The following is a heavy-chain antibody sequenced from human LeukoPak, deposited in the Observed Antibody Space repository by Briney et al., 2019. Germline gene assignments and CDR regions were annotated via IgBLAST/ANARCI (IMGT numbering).Heavy chain of an antibody. Sequence: GESLQISCQGSGSIFTSYWIGWVRRLPGKGLEWMGIIYPGDSDTRDSPSFQGQVTLSADKSINTAYLQWSSLKASDTAMYYCARRSPLRGDAFDIWGQGTMVTVSS. J-gene: IGHJ3*02. CDR2: IYPGDSDT. D-gene: IGHD3-10*01. CDR3: ARRSPLRGDAFDI. CDR1: GSIFTSYW. V-gene: IGHV5-51*01.